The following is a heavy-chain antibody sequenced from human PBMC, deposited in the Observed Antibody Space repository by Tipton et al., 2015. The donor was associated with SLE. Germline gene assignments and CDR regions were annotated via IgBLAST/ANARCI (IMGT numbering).Heavy chain of an antibody. Sequence: SLRLSCAASGFTFSSYWMSWVRQAPGKGLEWVANIKQDGSEKYYVDSVKGRFTIPRDNAKNSLYLQMNSLRAEDTAVYYCARDEVAAAGTLDYWGQGTLVTVSS. J-gene: IGHJ4*02. CDR3: ARDEVAAAGTLDY. V-gene: IGHV3-7*01. CDR1: GFTFSSYW. D-gene: IGHD6-13*01. CDR2: IKQDGSEK.